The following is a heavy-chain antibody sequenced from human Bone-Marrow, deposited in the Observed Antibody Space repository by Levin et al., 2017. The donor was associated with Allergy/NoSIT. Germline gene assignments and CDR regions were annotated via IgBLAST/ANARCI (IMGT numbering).Heavy chain of an antibody. J-gene: IGHJ4*02. CDR1: GFTVSNNY. CDR2: IHREGGT. D-gene: IGHD3-3*01. CDR3: AKETEWSLGY. V-gene: IGHV3-66*01. Sequence: GESLKISCAVSGFTVSNNYISWVRQAPGKGLEWVSVIHREGGTNYADSVKSRFTISRDSSENTLYLQINSLRAEDTAVYYCAKETEWSLGYWGQGTLVTVSS.